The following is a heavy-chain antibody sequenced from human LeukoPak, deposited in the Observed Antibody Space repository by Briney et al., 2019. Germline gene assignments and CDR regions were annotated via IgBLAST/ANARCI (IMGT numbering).Heavy chain of an antibody. CDR1: GYTFTGYY. CDR3: ARSTSSGYYHYFDY. CDR2: INPNSGGT. Sequence: SVKVSCKASGYTFTGYYMHWVRQAPGQGLEWMGWINPNSGGTNYAQKFQGRVTMTRNTSISTAYMELSRLRSDDTAVYYCARSTSSGYYHYFDYWGQGTLVTVSS. V-gene: IGHV1-2*02. D-gene: IGHD3-22*01. J-gene: IGHJ4*02.